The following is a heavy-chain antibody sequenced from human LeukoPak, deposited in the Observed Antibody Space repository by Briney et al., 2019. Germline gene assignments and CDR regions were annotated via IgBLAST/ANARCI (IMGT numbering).Heavy chain of an antibody. CDR3: ARGRIAAAGFDY. V-gene: IGHV4-34*01. D-gene: IGHD6-13*01. CDR2: INHSGST. CDR1: GGSFSGYY. J-gene: IGHJ4*02. Sequence: KPSETLSLTCAVYGGSFSGYYWSWIRQPPGKGLEWIGEINHSGSTNYNPSLKSRVTISVDTSKNQFSLKLSSVTAADTAVYYCARGRIAAAGFDYWGQGTLVTVSP.